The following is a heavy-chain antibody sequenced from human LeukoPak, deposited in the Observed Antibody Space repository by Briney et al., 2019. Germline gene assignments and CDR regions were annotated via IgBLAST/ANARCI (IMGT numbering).Heavy chain of an antibody. D-gene: IGHD3-3*01. V-gene: IGHV4-34*01. CDR3: ARGRYYDFWSGYTRNWFDP. CDR1: GGSFSGYY. Sequence: SETLSLTCAVYGGSFSGYYWSWVRQPPGKGLEWIGHINHSGSTNYNPSLKSRVTISVDTSKNQFSLKLSSVTAADTAVYYCARGRYYDFWSGYTRNWFDPWGQGTLVTVSS. J-gene: IGHJ5*02. CDR2: INHSGST.